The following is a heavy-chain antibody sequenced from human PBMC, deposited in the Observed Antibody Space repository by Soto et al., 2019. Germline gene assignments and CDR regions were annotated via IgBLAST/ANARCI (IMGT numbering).Heavy chain of an antibody. Sequence: GESLKISCKGSGYSFTSYWIGWVRQMPGKGLEWMGIIYPGDSDTRYSPSFQGQVTISADKSISTAYLQWSSLKASDTAMYYCARQRHRITMIGGVGDFDIWGQGTMVTVSS. V-gene: IGHV5-51*01. J-gene: IGHJ3*02. CDR1: GYSFTSYW. D-gene: IGHD3-22*01. CDR2: IYPGDSDT. CDR3: ARQRHRITMIGGVGDFDI.